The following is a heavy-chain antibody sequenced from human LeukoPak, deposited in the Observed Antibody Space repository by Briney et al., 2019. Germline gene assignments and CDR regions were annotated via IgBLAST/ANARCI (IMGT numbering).Heavy chain of an antibody. V-gene: IGHV3-43*01. CDR2: MRWNCHHT. Sequence: GGSLRLSCVASGFAFDEYTFNWVRQAPGKGLEWVSLMRWNCHHTYYSDSVKGRFTISRDNSKNSIYLEMKDLRNEDTALYYCAKDMEDYGGNSFDSWGEGTLVTVSS. J-gene: IGHJ5*01. CDR1: GFAFDEYT. CDR3: AKDMEDYGGNSFDS. D-gene: IGHD4-23*01.